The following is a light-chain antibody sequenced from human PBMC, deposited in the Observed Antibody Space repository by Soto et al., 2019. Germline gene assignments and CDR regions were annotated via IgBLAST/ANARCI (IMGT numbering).Light chain of an antibody. CDR2: SNN. J-gene: IGLJ1*01. CDR3: AAWDDSLNGYDV. CDR1: SSNIGSNT. Sequence: QSVLTQPPSASGTPGQRVTISCSGSSSNIGSNTVNWYQQLPGTAPKLLIYSNNQRPSGAPDRVSGSKSGTSASLAISGLQSEDEADYYCAAWDDSLNGYDVFGTGTKVTV. V-gene: IGLV1-44*01.